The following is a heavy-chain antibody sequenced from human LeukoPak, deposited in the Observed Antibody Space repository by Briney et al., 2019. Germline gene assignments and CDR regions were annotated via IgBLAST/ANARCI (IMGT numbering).Heavy chain of an antibody. CDR2: FRAYTENT. CDR3: ARVMYYYDVGLGTHFDC. Sequence: SVTVSCKVSGYTSSKYGASGVRQALRQGLCSMGWFRAYTENTNYAHKLQGRGTMTPDPSTNTAYMELRSLRSDDTAVYYCARVMYYYDVGLGTHFDCWGEGSLVTVSS. CDR1: GYTSSKYG. V-gene: IGHV1-18*01. J-gene: IGHJ4*02. D-gene: IGHD3-22*01.